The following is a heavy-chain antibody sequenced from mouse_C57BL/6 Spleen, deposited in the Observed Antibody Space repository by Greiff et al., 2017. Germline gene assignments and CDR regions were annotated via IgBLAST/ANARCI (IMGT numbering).Heavy chain of an antibody. CDR3: ARGEIYYDYDGNAMDY. Sequence: VQLQQSGAELARPGASVKLSCKASGYTFTSYGISWVKQRTGQGLEWIGEIYPRSGNTYYNEKFKGKATLTVDKSSSTAYMGLRSLTSEDSAVYFCARGEIYYDYDGNAMDYWGQGTSVTVSS. D-gene: IGHD2-4*01. CDR2: IYPRSGNT. V-gene: IGHV1-81*01. J-gene: IGHJ4*01. CDR1: GYTFTSYG.